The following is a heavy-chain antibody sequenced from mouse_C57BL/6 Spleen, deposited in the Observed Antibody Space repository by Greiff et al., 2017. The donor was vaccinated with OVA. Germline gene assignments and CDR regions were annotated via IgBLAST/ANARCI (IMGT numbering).Heavy chain of an antibody. Sequence: EVQLVQSGGGLVKPGGSLKLSCAASGFTFSDYGMHWVRQAPEQGLEWVAYISSGSRTIYYADTVKGRFTISRDNAKNTLFLQMSSLRSEDTAKYYCASPEYCGSSYWFAYWGQGTLVTVSA. CDR3: ASPEYCGSSYWFAY. CDR2: ISSGSRTI. V-gene: IGHV5-17*01. D-gene: IGHD1-1*01. CDR1: GFTFSDYG. J-gene: IGHJ3*01.